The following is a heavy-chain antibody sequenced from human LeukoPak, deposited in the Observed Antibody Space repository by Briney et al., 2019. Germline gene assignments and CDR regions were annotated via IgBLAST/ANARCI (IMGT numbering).Heavy chain of an antibody. CDR3: ARSAEHCNNGVCFTDYYMDV. V-gene: IGHV1-2*06. CDR2: INPNSGDT. Sequence: GASVKVSCKTSGYTFSGSYIHWVRQAPGQGLEWVGRINPNSGDTNYAQNFHGRVTMTRDTSITTAYMELSSLTSDDTAVYFCARSAEHCNNGVCFTDYYMDVWGKGTTVTVSS. D-gene: IGHD2-8*01. CDR1: GYTFSGSY. J-gene: IGHJ6*03.